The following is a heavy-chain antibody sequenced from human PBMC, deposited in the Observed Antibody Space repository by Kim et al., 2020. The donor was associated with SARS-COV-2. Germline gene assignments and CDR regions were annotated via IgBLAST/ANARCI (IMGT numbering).Heavy chain of an antibody. Sequence: GGSLRLSCAASGFTFDDYAMHWVRQAPGKGLEWVSLISGDGGSTYYADSVKGRFTISRDNSKNSLYLQMNSLRTQDTALYYCAKDVIAARKAYFDYWGQGTLVTVSS. D-gene: IGHD6-6*01. J-gene: IGHJ4*02. CDR1: GFTFDDYA. CDR2: ISGDGGST. V-gene: IGHV3-43*02. CDR3: AKDVIAARKAYFDY.